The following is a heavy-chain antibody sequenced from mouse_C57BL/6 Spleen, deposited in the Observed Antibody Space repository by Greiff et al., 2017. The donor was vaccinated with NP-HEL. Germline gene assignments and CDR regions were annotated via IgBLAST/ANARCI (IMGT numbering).Heavy chain of an antibody. D-gene: IGHD1-3*01. CDR3: ARDGGNYNPYYFDY. CDR1: GYSITSGYY. V-gene: IGHV3-6*01. Sequence: ESGPGLVKPSQSLSLTCSVTGYSITSGYYWNWIRQFPGNKLEWMGYISYDGSNNYNPSLKNRISITRDTSKNQFFLKLNSVTTEDTATYYCARDGGNYNPYYFDYWGQGTTLTVSS. CDR2: ISYDGSN. J-gene: IGHJ2*01.